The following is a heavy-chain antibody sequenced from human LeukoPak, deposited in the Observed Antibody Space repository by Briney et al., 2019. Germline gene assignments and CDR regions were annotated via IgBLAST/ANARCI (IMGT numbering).Heavy chain of an antibody. V-gene: IGHV4-59*01. Sequence: SETLSLTCSVSGGSLSSFYWSWIRQPPGKGLEWTGYISYTGSTNYNPSLKTRVTISVDTSKKQFSLKLSSVTAADTAVYYCARDGAPGGSAYFDYWGHGTLVTVSS. CDR2: ISYTGST. J-gene: IGHJ4*01. D-gene: IGHD3-16*01. CDR1: GGSLSSFY. CDR3: ARDGAPGGSAYFDY.